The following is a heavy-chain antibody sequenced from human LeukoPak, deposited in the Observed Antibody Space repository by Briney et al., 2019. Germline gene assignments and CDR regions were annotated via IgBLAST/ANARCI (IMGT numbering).Heavy chain of an antibody. CDR3: ARDVHGDYGSGWFDP. CDR1: GVTFNNSA. V-gene: IGHV1-69*05. D-gene: IGHD4-17*01. Sequence: ASVKVSCKTSGVTFNNSAISWVRQAPGQGLEWLGGIMPLSGTAGYAQKFQGRVTITKDESTRTVYLELTSLTSDDTAVYYCARDVHGDYGSGWFDPWGQGTLVSVSS. J-gene: IGHJ5*02. CDR2: IMPLSGTA.